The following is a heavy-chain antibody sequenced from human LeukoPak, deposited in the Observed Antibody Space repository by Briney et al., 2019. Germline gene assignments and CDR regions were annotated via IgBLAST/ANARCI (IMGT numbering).Heavy chain of an antibody. J-gene: IGHJ6*02. V-gene: IGHV3-11*01. CDR2: ISSSGSTI. CDR1: GFTFSGFR. D-gene: IGHD2-15*01. Sequence: GGSLRLSCVVSGFTFSGFRMTWIRQAPGKGLEWVSYISSSGSTIYYADSVKGRFTISRDNAKNSLYLQMNSLRAEDTAVYYCARDIVVVVARFLYYYYGMDVWGQGTTVTVSS. CDR3: ARDIVVVVARFLYYYYGMDV.